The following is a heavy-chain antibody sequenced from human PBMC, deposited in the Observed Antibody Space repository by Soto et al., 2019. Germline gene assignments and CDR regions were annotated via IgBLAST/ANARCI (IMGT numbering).Heavy chain of an antibody. D-gene: IGHD3-10*01. CDR2: IRYDGSNK. CDR3: ARDRTFYGSGSKGMDF. CDR1: GFTFSSYG. Sequence: PGGSLRLSCVTSGFTFSSYGMRWVRQAPGKGLEWLAIIRYDGSNKYYGDSVKGRFTISRDNSNNTLYLEMNNLRAEDTAVYYCARDRTFYGSGSKGMDFWGQGTTVTVSS. V-gene: IGHV3-30*02. J-gene: IGHJ6*02.